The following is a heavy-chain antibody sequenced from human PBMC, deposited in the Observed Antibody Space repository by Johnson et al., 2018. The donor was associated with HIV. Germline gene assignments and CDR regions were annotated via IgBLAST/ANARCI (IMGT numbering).Heavy chain of an antibody. CDR3: ARADSSSSRWMCLDI. CDR2: IYSGGLT. V-gene: IGHV3-66*01. J-gene: IGHJ3*02. D-gene: IGHD6-13*01. Sequence: VQLVESGGGVVQPGGSLRLSCAASGLNVSGHYMSWVRQSPGKGLEWVSVIYSGGLTYYPQSVKGRFTISRDNAKNTLYLQMDSLGAEDTAVYYCARADSSSSRWMCLDIWGQGTMVTVSS. CDR1: GLNVSGHY.